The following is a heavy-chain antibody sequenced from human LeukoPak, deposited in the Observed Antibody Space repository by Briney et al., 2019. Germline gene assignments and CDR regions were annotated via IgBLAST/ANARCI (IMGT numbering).Heavy chain of an antibody. CDR2: ISGTSSTI. CDR1: GFTISDYN. V-gene: IGHV3-48*04. Sequence: GGSPRLSCAASGFTISDYNMNWVSQAPGKRLEWISYISGTSSTISYADSVKGRFTISRDNAKNSLYLRMHSLRAEDTAVYYCARGLHITLSGWHFDLWGRGALVTVSS. CDR3: ARGLHITLSGWHFDL. D-gene: IGHD1-14*01. J-gene: IGHJ2*01.